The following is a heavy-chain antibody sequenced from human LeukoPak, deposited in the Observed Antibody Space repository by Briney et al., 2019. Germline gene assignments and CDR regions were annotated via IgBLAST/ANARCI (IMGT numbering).Heavy chain of an antibody. Sequence: PSETLSLTCTVSGGSISSYYWSWIRQPPGKGLEWIGYIYYSGSTNYNPSLKSRVTISVDTSKNQFSLKLSSVTAADTAVYYCATDRLGVWGLWYWGQGTLITVSS. CDR1: GGSISSYY. CDR3: ATDRLGVWGLWY. CDR2: IYYSGST. J-gene: IGHJ4*02. D-gene: IGHD3-16*01. V-gene: IGHV4-59*12.